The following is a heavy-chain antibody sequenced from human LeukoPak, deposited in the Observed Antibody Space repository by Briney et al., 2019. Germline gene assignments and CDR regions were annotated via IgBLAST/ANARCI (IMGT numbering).Heavy chain of an antibody. J-gene: IGHJ4*02. D-gene: IGHD3-10*01. V-gene: IGHV4-4*02. CDR2: VYHTGSS. CDR3: ARGGRNYYGSGSYYPRPYDY. Sequence: SETLSLTCAVSGGSISSSNWWSWVRQPPGKGLEWIGEVYHTGSSNYNPSLKSRVTISVGKSKSQFSLKLSSVTAADTAVYYCARGGRNYYGSGSYYPRPYDYWGQGTLVTVSS. CDR1: GGSISSSNW.